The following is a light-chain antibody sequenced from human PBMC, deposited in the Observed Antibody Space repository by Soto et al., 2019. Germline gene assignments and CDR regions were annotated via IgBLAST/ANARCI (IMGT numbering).Light chain of an antibody. CDR3: QQSHISPRT. J-gene: IGKJ1*01. V-gene: IGKV1-27*01. Sequence: DIQMTQSPSSLSAYVVDRVTITFRASQVISNDLAWYQQRPGKVPKLLIYGASTLQSGVPSRFSGSGSGTDFTLTISRLEPEDFAVYYCQQSHISPRTFGQGTKVDI. CDR2: GAS. CDR1: QVISND.